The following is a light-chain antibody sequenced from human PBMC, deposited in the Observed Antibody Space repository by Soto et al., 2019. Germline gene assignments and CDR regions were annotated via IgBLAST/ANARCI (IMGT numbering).Light chain of an antibody. J-gene: IGKJ3*01. Sequence: EIVLTQSPDTLSLSPGERATLSCRASQNIYINSLAWYQQRPGQAPRLLIYSGSTRATAVPDRFSGSGSGTDFALTISRLEPEDFAVYYCQQYGAPPLTFGPGTKVD. CDR3: QQYGAPPLT. V-gene: IGKV3-20*01. CDR2: SGS. CDR1: QNIYINS.